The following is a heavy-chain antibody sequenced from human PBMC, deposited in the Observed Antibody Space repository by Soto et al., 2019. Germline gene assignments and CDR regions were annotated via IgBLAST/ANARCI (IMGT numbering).Heavy chain of an antibody. Sequence: SETLSLTCTVSGGSISSGGYYWSWIRQHPGKGLEWIGYIYYSGSTYYNPSLKSRVTISVDTSKNQFSLKLSSVTAADTAVYYCARDPRPGIAAAGTYYGMDVWGQGTTVTVSS. CDR2: IYYSGST. J-gene: IGHJ6*02. CDR3: ARDPRPGIAAAGTYYGMDV. CDR1: GGSISSGGYY. V-gene: IGHV4-31*03. D-gene: IGHD6-13*01.